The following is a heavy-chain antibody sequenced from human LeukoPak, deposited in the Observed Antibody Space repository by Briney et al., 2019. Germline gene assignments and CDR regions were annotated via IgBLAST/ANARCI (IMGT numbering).Heavy chain of an antibody. CDR3: AKIGCSSTSCYSGGGYFDY. CDR1: GFTISGYW. Sequence: GGSLRLSCAASGFTISGYWMHWVRQAPGKGLVWVSRISGDGSITAYADSAKGRFTISRDNSKNTLYLQMNSLRAEDTAVYYCAKIGCSSTSCYSGGGYFDYWGQGTLVTVSS. D-gene: IGHD2-2*02. V-gene: IGHV3-74*01. CDR2: ISGDGSIT. J-gene: IGHJ4*02.